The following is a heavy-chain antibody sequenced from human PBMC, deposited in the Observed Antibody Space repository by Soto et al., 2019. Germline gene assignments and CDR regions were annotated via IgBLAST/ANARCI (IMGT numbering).Heavy chain of an antibody. Sequence: QITLKESGPTLVKPTQTLTLTCTFSGFSLTTHGFSVVWIRQPPGKALECLAFIYWDDDKYYSTSLKNRLTITKSTSKDQVVLTMTNIDPVDTATYHCAYKFTYDRNWQTGWYDPWGQGTLVTVS. CDR3: AYKFTYDRNWQTGWYDP. CDR2: IYWDDDK. CDR1: GFSLTTHGFS. D-gene: IGHD1-1*01. V-gene: IGHV2-5*02. J-gene: IGHJ5*02.